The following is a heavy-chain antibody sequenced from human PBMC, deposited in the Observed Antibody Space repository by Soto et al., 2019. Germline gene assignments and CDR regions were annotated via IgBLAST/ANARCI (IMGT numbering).Heavy chain of an antibody. J-gene: IGHJ6*02. Sequence: QLQLQESGPGLVKPSETLSLTCTVSGGSISSSSYYWGWIRQPPGKGLEWIGSIYYSGSTYYNPSLKSRVTISVDTSKNQFSLKLSSVTAADTAVYYCARLTTVTIYYYYGMDVWGQGTTVTVSS. CDR2: IYYSGST. CDR3: ARLTTVTIYYYYGMDV. D-gene: IGHD4-17*01. CDR1: GGSISSSSYY. V-gene: IGHV4-39*01.